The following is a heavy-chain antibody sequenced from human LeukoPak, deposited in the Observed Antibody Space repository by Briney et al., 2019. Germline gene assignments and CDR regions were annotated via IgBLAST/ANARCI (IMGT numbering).Heavy chain of an antibody. CDR2: IIPIFGTA. CDR1: GGTFSSYA. Sequence: SVKVSCKASGGTFSSYAISRVRQAPGQGLEWMGGIIPIFGTANYAQKFQGRVTITTDESMSTAHMELSSLRSEDTAVYYCASQREADYYDSSGYYYDYWGQGTLVTVSS. V-gene: IGHV1-69*05. D-gene: IGHD3-22*01. CDR3: ASQREADYYDSSGYYYDY. J-gene: IGHJ4*02.